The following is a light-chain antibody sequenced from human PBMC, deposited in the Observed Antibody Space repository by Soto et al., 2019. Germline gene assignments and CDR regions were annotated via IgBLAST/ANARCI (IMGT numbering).Light chain of an antibody. J-gene: IGKJ1*01. V-gene: IGKV3-20*01. CDR2: DAS. Sequence: EIVLTQSPGTLSLSPGERATLSCRASQSVSSSSLAWYQQKRGQAPRLLIHDASSRATGIPDRFSGSGSGTDCTITISRLEPEDFAVYYCQQYGGSPRTFGQGTKVEVK. CDR3: QQYGGSPRT. CDR1: QSVSSSS.